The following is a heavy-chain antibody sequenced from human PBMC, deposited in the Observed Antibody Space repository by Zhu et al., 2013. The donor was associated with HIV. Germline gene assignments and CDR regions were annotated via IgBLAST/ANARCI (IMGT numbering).Heavy chain of an antibody. V-gene: IGHV4-34*01. J-gene: IGHJ3*02. D-gene: IGHD2-21*01. CDR1: GGSFSGYY. CDR2: INHSGST. CDR3: ARSPSAALVIAIPNDAFDI. Sequence: VQLQQWGAGLLKPSETLSLTCAVYGGSFSGYYWSWIRQPPGKGLEWIGEINHSGSTNYNPSLKSRVTISVDTSKNQFSLKLSSVTAADTAVYYCARSPSAALVIAIPNDAFDIWGQGTMVTVSS.